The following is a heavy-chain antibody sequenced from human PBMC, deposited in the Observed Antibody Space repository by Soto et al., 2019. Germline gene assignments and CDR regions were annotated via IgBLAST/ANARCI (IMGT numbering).Heavy chain of an antibody. CDR1: GGSISSYY. J-gene: IGHJ4*02. CDR3: ARANDIWSGYVTGFDY. CDR2: IYYSGST. V-gene: IGHV4-59*01. Sequence: PSETLSLTCTVSGGSISSYYWSWIRQPPGKGLEWIGYIYYSGSTNYNPSLKSRVTISVDTSKNQFSLKLSSVTAADTAVYYCARANDIWSGYVTGFDYWGQGTLVTVSS. D-gene: IGHD3-3*01.